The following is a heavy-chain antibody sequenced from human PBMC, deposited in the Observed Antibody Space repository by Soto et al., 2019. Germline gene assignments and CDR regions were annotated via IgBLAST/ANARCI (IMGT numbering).Heavy chain of an antibody. J-gene: IGHJ4*02. CDR1: GFSLSTSGVG. V-gene: IGHV2-5*02. CDR2: IYWDDDK. D-gene: IGHD3-10*01. CDR3: AHSRAMVRGAPFDY. Sequence: QITLKESGPTLVKPTQTLTLTCTFSGFSLSTSGVGVGWIRQPPGKALEWLALIYWDDDKRYSPSLKSRLTINKDTSKNQVVLTMTNMDPVDTATYYCAHSRAMVRGAPFDYWGQGTLVTVSS.